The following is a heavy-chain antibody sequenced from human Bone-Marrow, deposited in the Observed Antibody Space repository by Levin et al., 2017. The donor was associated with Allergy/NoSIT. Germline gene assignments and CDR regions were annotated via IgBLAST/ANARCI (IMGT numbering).Heavy chain of an antibody. J-gene: IGHJ4*02. Sequence: PGESLRISCAASGFSFNTHAMSWVRQAPGKGLEWVSGISGSGGSLLYADSVKGRFTISRDNSKNTLYLQMNSLRAEDTAVYYCAKDRRGLQWGYFDSWGQGSLVTVSS. CDR2: ISGSGGSL. D-gene: IGHD4-11*01. CDR1: GFSFNTHA. CDR3: AKDRRGLQWGYFDS. V-gene: IGHV3-23*01.